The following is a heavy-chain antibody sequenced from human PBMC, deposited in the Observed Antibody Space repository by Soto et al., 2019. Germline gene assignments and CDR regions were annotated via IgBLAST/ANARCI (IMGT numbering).Heavy chain of an antibody. CDR1: GGTFSSYA. J-gene: IGHJ6*02. CDR2: IIPIFGTA. D-gene: IGHD2-21*02. V-gene: IGHV1-69*06. CDR3: ARDKLVVVTAPYYYYYGMDV. Sequence: SVKVSCKASGGTFSSYAISWVRQAHGQGLEWMGGIIPIFGTANYAQKFQGRVTITADKSTSTAYMELSSLRSEDTAVYYCARDKLVVVTAPYYYYYGMDVWGQGTTVTVSS.